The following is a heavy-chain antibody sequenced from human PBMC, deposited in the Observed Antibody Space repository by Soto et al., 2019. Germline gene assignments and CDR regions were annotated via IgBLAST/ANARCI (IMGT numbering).Heavy chain of an antibody. CDR3: AREGLYDYVWGSYRAYYYYYGMDV. V-gene: IGHV3-30-3*01. D-gene: IGHD3-16*02. CDR1: GFTFSSYA. CDR2: ISYDGSNK. J-gene: IGHJ6*02. Sequence: GGSLRLSCAASGFTFSSYAMHWVRQAPGKGLEWVAVISYDGSNKYYADSVKGRFTISRDNSKNTLYLQMNSLRAEDTAVYYCAREGLYDYVWGSYRAYYYYYGMDVWGQGTTVTVSS.